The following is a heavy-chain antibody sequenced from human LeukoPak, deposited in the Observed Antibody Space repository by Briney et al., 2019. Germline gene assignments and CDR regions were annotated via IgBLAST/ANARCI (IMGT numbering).Heavy chain of an antibody. CDR1: GGSFSGYY. Sequence: SETLALTCAVYGGSFSGYYWSWIRQPPGKGLEWIGEMNHSGSTNYNPSLKSRVTISVDTSKNQFSLKLSSVTAADTAVYYCARAYYYDSSGYVDAFDIWGQGTMVTVSS. CDR3: ARAYYYDSSGYVDAFDI. D-gene: IGHD3-22*01. J-gene: IGHJ3*02. CDR2: MNHSGST. V-gene: IGHV4-34*01.